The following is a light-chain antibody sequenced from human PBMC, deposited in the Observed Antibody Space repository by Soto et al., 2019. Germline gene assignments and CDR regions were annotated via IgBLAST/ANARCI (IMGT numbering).Light chain of an antibody. CDR1: QILSSNY. CDR2: GES. CDR3: QQYGSSRT. Sequence: VFTPSPGTLSLSPGDGATLSCRASQILSSNYLAWYQQKPGQAPRLLIYGESRRATGIPDRFSGSGSGTDFTLAIRRLEPEDSAVYYCQQYGSSRTFGQGTKVDIK. V-gene: IGKV3-20*01. J-gene: IGKJ1*01.